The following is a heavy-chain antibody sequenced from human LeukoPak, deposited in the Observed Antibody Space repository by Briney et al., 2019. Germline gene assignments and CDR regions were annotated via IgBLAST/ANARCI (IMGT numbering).Heavy chain of an antibody. V-gene: IGHV4-34*01. CDR3: ARGEDTVTDP. CDR1: GGSFSGYY. Sequence: SETLSLTCAVYGGSFSGYYWSWIRQPPGKGLEWIGEINHSGSTNYNPSLKSRVTISVDTSKNQFSLKLSSVTAADTAVYYCARGEDTVTDPRGQGTLVTVSS. D-gene: IGHD4-11*01. J-gene: IGHJ5*02. CDR2: INHSGST.